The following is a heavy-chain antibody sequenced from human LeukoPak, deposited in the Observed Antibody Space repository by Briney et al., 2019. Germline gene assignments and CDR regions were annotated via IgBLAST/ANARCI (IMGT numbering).Heavy chain of an antibody. CDR3: AKEVYCGGDCYDFDY. Sequence: GGSLRLSCAASGFTFDDYAMHWVRQAPGKGLEWVSLISGDGGSTYYADSVKGRSTISRDNSKNSLYLQMNSLRTEDTALYYCAKEVYCGGDCYDFDYWGQGTLVTVSS. V-gene: IGHV3-43*02. CDR1: GFTFDDYA. J-gene: IGHJ4*02. CDR2: ISGDGGST. D-gene: IGHD2-21*02.